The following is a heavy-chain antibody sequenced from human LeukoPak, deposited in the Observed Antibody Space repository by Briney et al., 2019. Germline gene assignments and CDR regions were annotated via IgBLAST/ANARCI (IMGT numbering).Heavy chain of an antibody. CDR1: GFTFSSYS. CDR2: ISSSSSYI. D-gene: IGHD5-18*01. CDR3: ARDFSSRGYRNDAFDI. Sequence: PGRSLRLSCAASGFTFSSYSMNWVRQAPGKGLEWVSSISSSSSYIYYADSVKGRFTISRDNAKNSLYLQMNSLRAEDTAVYYCARDFSSRGYRNDAFDIWGQGTMVTVSS. J-gene: IGHJ3*02. V-gene: IGHV3-21*01.